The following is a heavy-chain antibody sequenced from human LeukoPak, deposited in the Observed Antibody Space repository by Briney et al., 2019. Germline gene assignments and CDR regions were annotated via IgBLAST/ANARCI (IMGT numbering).Heavy chain of an antibody. CDR3: ARHQEAMVRGVLYYMDV. J-gene: IGHJ6*03. CDR1: GGSISTSDRY. D-gene: IGHD3-10*01. CDR2: IYYSGIT. V-gene: IGHV4-39*01. Sequence: SETLSPTCTVSGGSISTSDRYWGWIRQPPGKGLEWIGSIYYSGITYRNPSLKSRVTISVDTSKNQFSLRLSSVTAADTAVYYCARHQEAMVRGVLYYMDVWGKGTTVTISS.